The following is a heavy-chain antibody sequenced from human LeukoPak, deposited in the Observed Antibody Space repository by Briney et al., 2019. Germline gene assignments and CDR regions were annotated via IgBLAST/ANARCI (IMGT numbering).Heavy chain of an antibody. CDR3: ARARRGSYYPLDY. Sequence: SETLSLTCAVYGGSFSGYYWSWIRQPPGKGLGWIGEINHSGSTNYNPSLKSRVTISVDTSKNQFSLKLSSVTAADTAVYYCARARRGSYYPLDYWGQGTLVTVSS. D-gene: IGHD1-26*01. V-gene: IGHV4-34*01. J-gene: IGHJ4*02. CDR1: GGSFSGYY. CDR2: INHSGST.